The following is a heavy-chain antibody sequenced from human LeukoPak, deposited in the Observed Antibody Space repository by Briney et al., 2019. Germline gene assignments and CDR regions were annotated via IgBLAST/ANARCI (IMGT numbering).Heavy chain of an antibody. CDR2: ISSSSSYI. V-gene: IGHV3-21*01. CDR3: ATSQSGYYYYGMDV. D-gene: IGHD2-2*01. J-gene: IGHJ6*02. CDR1: GFTFSSYS. Sequence: GGSLRLSCAASGFTFSSYSMNWVRQAPGKGLEWVSSISSSSSYIYYADSVKGRFTISRDNAKNSLYLQMNSLRAEDTAVYYCATSQSGYYYYGMDVWGQGTTVTVSS.